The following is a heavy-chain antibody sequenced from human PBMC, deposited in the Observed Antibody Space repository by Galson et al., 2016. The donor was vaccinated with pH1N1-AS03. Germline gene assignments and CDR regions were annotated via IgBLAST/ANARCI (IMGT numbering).Heavy chain of an antibody. CDR3: AHFLYGDYATWFDP. CDR1: GFSLSTSGVG. J-gene: IGHJ5*02. V-gene: IGHV2-5*02. Sequence: PALVKPTQTLTLTCTFSGFSLSTSGVGVGWIRQPPGKALEWLALIYWDDDKHYSSSLKSRLTITEDTSKNQVVLTMTNMDPVDTATYYCAHFLYGDYATWFDPWGQGTLVTVSS. D-gene: IGHD4-17*01. CDR2: IYWDDDK.